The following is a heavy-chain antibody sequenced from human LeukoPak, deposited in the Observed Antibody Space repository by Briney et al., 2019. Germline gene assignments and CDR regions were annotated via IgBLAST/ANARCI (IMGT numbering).Heavy chain of an antibody. CDR2: IYCGDSDT. J-gene: IGHJ4*02. Sequence: HGESLKISCNGSGYIFSDYWVAWVRQMPGKSLEWMGIIYCGDSDTRYSPSFQGQVTISADKSISTAYLQWSSLQASDTAMYYCARGANVGYARLNFDYWGQGILVTVSS. V-gene: IGHV5-51*01. CDR1: GYIFSDYW. D-gene: IGHD5-12*01. CDR3: ARGANVGYARLNFDY.